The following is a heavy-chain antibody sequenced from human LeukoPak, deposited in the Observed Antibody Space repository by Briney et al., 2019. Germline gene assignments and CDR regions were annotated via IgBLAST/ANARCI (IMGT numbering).Heavy chain of an antibody. CDR3: AREETTLYWFDP. CDR1: GYTFTGYY. CDR2: INPNSGGT. J-gene: IGHJ5*02. D-gene: IGHD4-17*01. Sequence: ASVKVSRKASGYTFTGYYMHWVRQAPGQGLEWMGWINPNSGGTNYAQKFQGRVTMTRDTSISTAYMELSRLRSDDTAVYYCAREETTLYWFDPWGQGTLVTVSS. V-gene: IGHV1-2*02.